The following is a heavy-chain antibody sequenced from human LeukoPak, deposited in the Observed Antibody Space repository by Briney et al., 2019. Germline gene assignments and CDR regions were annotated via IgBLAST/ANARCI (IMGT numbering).Heavy chain of an antibody. CDR1: GFTFSSYE. D-gene: IGHD6-19*01. J-gene: IGHJ5*02. CDR2: ISSSGSTI. V-gene: IGHV3-48*03. CDR3: ARQQLAVDGMSWFDP. Sequence: GGSLRLSCAASGFTFSSYEMDWVRQAPGKGLEWVSYISSSGSTIYYADSVKGRFTISRDNSKNTLYLQMNSLRAEDTAVYYCARQQLAVDGMSWFDPWGQGTLVTVSS.